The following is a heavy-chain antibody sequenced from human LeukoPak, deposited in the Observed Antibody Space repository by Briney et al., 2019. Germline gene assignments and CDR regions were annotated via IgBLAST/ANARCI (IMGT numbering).Heavy chain of an antibody. CDR3: AKGPLLWD. D-gene: IGHD2/OR15-2a*01. J-gene: IGHJ4*02. CDR1: GFTFSNYW. V-gene: IGHV3-23*01. Sequence: GGSLRLSCAASGFTFSNYWMHWVRQAPGKGLEWVSSISGSGGSTYYPDFVKGRFTISRDNSKNTLYLQMNSLRAEDTDVYYCAKGPLLWDWGQGTLVTVSS. CDR2: ISGSGGST.